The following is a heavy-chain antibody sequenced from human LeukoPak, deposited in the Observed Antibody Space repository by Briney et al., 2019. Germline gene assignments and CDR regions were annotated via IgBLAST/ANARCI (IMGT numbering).Heavy chain of an antibody. D-gene: IGHD2-2*01. CDR1: GSIFSGHL. J-gene: IGHJ5*02. V-gene: IGHV3-21*01. CDR3: ARDSRSNWFDP. CDR2: ISSSSSYI. Sequence: GGSLRLSCAASGSIFSGHLLHWVRQAPGKGLEWVSSISSSSSYIYYADSVKGRFTISRDNAKNSLYLQTNSLRAEDAAVYYCARDSRSNWFDPWGQGTLVTVSS.